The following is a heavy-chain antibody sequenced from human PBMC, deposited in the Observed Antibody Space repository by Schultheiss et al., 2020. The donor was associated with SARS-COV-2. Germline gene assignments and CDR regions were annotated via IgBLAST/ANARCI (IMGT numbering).Heavy chain of an antibody. Sequence: SETLSLTCVVYGGSLSGYYWSWIRQPPGKGLEWIGYIYYSGSTNYNPSLKSRVTISVDTSKNQFSLKLSSVTAADTAVYYCASLRGGYYGMDVWGQGTTVTVSS. D-gene: IGHD3-10*01. J-gene: IGHJ6*02. CDR2: IYYSGST. CDR3: ASLRGGYYGMDV. V-gene: IGHV4-59*01. CDR1: GGSLSGYY.